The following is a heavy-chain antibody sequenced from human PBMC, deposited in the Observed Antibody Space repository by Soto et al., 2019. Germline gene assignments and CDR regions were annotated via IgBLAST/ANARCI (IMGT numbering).Heavy chain of an antibody. Sequence: XATLSLTFAVYGGSVSGYYWSWIRQPPGKGLEWIGEINHSGSTNYNPSLKSRVTISVDTSKNQFSLKLSSVTAADTAVYYCARGGNGYPYYYYYGMDVWGQRTTVTVSS. D-gene: IGHD5-18*01. J-gene: IGHJ6*02. CDR3: ARGGNGYPYYYYYGMDV. CDR2: INHSGST. CDR1: GGSVSGYY. V-gene: IGHV4-34*01.